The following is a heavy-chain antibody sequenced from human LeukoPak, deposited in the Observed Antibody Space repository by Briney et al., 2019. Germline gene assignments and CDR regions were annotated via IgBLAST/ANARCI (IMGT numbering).Heavy chain of an antibody. D-gene: IGHD3-10*01. V-gene: IGHV3-30*18. Sequence: PGGSLRLSCAASGFTFSSYSMNWVRQAPGKGLEWVAVISYDGSNKYYADSVKGRFTISRDNSKNTLYLQMNSLRAEDTAVYYCAKEPSRGDDIWGQGTMVTVSS. CDR2: ISYDGSNK. CDR3: AKEPSRGDDI. CDR1: GFTFSSYS. J-gene: IGHJ3*02.